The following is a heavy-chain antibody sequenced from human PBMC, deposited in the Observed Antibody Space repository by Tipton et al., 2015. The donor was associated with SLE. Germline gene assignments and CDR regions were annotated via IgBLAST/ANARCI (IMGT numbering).Heavy chain of an antibody. CDR2: IYYSGST. V-gene: IGHV4-59*11. J-gene: IGHJ2*01. Sequence: TLSLPCTVSGGSISIRYWSWIRQPPGKGLEWIGYIYYSGSTNYNPPLKSRVTISVDTSKNQFSLTLSAVTAADTAVYYCASGYYYAPWLWGRGTLVTVSS. CDR3: ASGYYYAPWL. CDR1: GGSISIRY. D-gene: IGHD3-22*01.